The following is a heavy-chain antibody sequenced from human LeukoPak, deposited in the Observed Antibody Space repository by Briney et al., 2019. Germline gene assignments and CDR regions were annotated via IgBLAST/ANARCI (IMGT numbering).Heavy chain of an antibody. J-gene: IGHJ3*02. CDR3: AKTHRATVTFAAFDI. D-gene: IGHD5-18*01. CDR1: GFTFSSYG. V-gene: IGHV3-30*02. CDR2: IRYDGSNK. Sequence: GGSLRLSCAASGFTFSSYGMHWVRQAPGKGLEWVAFIRYDGSNKYYADSVKGRFTISRDNSKNSLYLQMNSLRTEDTALYYCAKTHRATVTFAAFDIWGPGTMVTVSS.